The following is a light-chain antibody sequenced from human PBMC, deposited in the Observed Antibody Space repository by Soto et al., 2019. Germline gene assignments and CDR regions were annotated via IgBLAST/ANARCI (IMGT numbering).Light chain of an antibody. CDR3: QAWDSSTVV. CDR1: KLGDKY. V-gene: IGLV3-1*01. J-gene: IGLJ2*01. Sequence: SYELTQPPSVSVSPGQTASITGSGDKLGDKYACWFQQKPGQSPVLVIYQDNKRPSGIPERFSGSNSGNTATLTISGTQAMDEADYYCQAWDSSTVVFGGGTKLTVL. CDR2: QDN.